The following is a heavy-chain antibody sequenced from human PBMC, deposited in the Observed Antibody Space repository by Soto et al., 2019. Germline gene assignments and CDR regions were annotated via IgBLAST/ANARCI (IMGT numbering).Heavy chain of an antibody. CDR1: DDSITNYY. V-gene: IGHV4-59*01. CDR3: AREYMRWFDP. J-gene: IGHJ5*02. D-gene: IGHD1-20*01. CDR2: IYKSGTS. Sequence: QVQLQESGPGLVKPSETLSLTCTVSDDSITNYYWSWIRQPPGKGLEWVGYIYKSGTSSSNPSLKSRVAMSMDTSKRQISLKLTSVTAVDTAVYYCAREYMRWFDPWGQGTLVTVSS.